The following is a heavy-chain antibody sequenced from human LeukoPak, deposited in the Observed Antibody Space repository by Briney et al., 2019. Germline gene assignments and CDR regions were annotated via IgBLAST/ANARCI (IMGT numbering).Heavy chain of an antibody. CDR1: GYSISSGYY. CDR3: ARLDIEYSSSTTTFDI. V-gene: IGHV4-38-2*01. J-gene: IGHJ3*02. CDR2: IYHSWSA. D-gene: IGHD6-6*01. Sequence: SETLSLTCAVSGYSISSGYYWGWLRHPPGKGLGWIGRIYHSWSAYYNPSLKSRVTISVDTSKNQFSLKLSSVTAADTAVYYCARLDIEYSSSTTTFDIWGQGTMVTVSS.